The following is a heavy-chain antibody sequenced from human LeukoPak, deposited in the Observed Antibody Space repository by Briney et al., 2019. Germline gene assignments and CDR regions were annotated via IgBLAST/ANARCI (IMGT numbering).Heavy chain of an antibody. CDR1: GFTFSSYS. D-gene: IGHD1-26*01. J-gene: IGHJ4*02. CDR2: ISSSSSYI. CDR3: ARARPYSGSPLGDFDY. Sequence: PGRSLRLSCAASGFTFSSYSMNWVRQAPGKGLEWVSSISSSSSYIYYADSVKGRFTISRDNAKNSLCLQMNSLRAEDTAVYYCARARPYSGSPLGDFDYWGQGTLVTVTS. V-gene: IGHV3-21*01.